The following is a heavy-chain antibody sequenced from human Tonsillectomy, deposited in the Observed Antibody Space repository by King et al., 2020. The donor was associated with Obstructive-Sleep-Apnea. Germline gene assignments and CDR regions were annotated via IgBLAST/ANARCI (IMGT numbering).Heavy chain of an antibody. J-gene: IGHJ4*02. CDR3: ARSDILTGYGYFDY. Sequence: VQLQQWGAGLLKPSETLSLTCAVYGGSFSGYYWSWIRQPPGKGLEWIGEINHSGSTNYNPSLKSRVTISVDTSKNQFSLKLSSVTAADTAVYYCARSDILTGYGYFDYWGQGPLVTVSS. CDR1: GGSFSGYY. CDR2: INHSGST. D-gene: IGHD3-9*01. V-gene: IGHV4-34*01.